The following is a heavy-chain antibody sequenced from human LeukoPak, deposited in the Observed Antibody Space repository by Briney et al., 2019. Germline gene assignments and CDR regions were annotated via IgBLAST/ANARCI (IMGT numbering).Heavy chain of an antibody. CDR3: ARDRGYCSGGSCYRWFDP. V-gene: IGHV4-39*07. J-gene: IGHJ5*02. CDR1: GGSISTSSYY. CDR2: IYHSRST. Sequence: SETLSLTCTVSGGSISTSSYYWDWIRQPPGKGLEWIGSIYHSRSTYYNASLKSRATISADTSKNQFSLKLSSVTAADTAVYYCARDRGYCSGGSCYRWFDPWGQGILVTVSS. D-gene: IGHD2-15*01.